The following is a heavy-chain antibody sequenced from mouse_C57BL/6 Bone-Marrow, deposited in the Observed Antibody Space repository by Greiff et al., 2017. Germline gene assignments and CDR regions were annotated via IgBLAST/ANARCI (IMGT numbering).Heavy chain of an antibody. CDR1: GFTFSDYY. Sequence: EVKLLESGGGLVQPGGSLKLSCAASGFTFSDYYMYWARQTPEKRLEWVAYISNGGGSTYYPDTVKGRFTISRDNAKNTLYLQRSRLKSEDTAMYYCARPLYYDYDAWFAYWGQGTLVTVSA. J-gene: IGHJ3*01. CDR3: ARPLYYDYDAWFAY. D-gene: IGHD2-4*01. CDR2: ISNGGGST. V-gene: IGHV5-12*01.